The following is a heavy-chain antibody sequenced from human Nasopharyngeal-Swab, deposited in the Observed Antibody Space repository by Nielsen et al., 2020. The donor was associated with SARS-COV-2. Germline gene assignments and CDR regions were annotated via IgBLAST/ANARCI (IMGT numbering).Heavy chain of an antibody. D-gene: IGHD1-1*01. CDR2: ISSAGTSI. J-gene: IGHJ3*02. Sequence: GESLKISCVASGFIFSSYSMNWVRQAPGKGLEWVSYISSAGTSIYYADSVKGRFTIPRDNAKDSLYMQMNRLRAEDTAVYYCAKGQRTSGTRAFDIWGQGTMVTVSS. V-gene: IGHV3-48*01. CDR1: GFIFSSYS. CDR3: AKGQRTSGTRAFDI.